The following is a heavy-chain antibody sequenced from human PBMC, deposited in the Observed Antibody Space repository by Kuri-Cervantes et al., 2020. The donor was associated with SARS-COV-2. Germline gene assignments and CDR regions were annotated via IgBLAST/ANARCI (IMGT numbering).Heavy chain of an antibody. CDR3: SRDQVSAAGTANY. Sequence: GESLKISCVASGFTFSDYYMSWLRQAPGKGLEWISYISSSDSTTYYADSVKGRFTISKDNAKRTLILQMSSLRVDDTAVYYCSRDQVSAAGTANYWGQGALVTVSS. CDR1: GFTFSDYY. D-gene: IGHD6-13*01. J-gene: IGHJ4*02. V-gene: IGHV3-11*01. CDR2: ISSSDSTT.